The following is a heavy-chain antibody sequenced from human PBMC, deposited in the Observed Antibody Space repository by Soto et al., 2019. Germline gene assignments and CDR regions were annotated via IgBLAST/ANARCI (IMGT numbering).Heavy chain of an antibody. CDR2: FDPEDGET. CDR1: GYTLTALS. Sequence: QVQLVQSGAEVKKPGASVKVSCKVSGYTLTALSMHWVRQAPGKGLEWMGGFDPEDGETIYAQKFQGRVTMTEDTSTNTDYVELSSLRSEDTAVYYCATGDSSGMPRGYWGQGTLVTVSP. J-gene: IGHJ4*02. CDR3: ATGDSSGMPRGY. V-gene: IGHV1-24*01. D-gene: IGHD3-22*01.